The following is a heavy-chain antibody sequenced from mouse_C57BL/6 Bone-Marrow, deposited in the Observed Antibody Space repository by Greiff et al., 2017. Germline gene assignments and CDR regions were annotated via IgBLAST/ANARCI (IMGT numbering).Heavy chain of an antibody. CDR3: ARDGYYDAMDY. Sequence: QVQLKQSGAELARPGASVKLSCKASGYTFTSYGISWVKQRTGQGLEWIGEIYPRSGYTYYNEKFKGKATLTADKSSSTAYMELRSLTSEDSAVYFCARDGYYDAMDYWGQGTSVTVSS. CDR2: IYPRSGYT. V-gene: IGHV1-81*01. J-gene: IGHJ4*01. D-gene: IGHD2-3*01. CDR1: GYTFTSYG.